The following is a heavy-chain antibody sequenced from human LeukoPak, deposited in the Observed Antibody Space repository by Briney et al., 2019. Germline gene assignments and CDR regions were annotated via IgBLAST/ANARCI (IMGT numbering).Heavy chain of an antibody. V-gene: IGHV3-23*01. CDR3: ARGTGQDYSNNNRRA. CDR2: ISGSGGST. Sequence: GGSLRLSCAASGFTFSSYAMSWVRQAPGKGLEWVSAISGSGGSTYYADSVKGRFTISRDNSKNTLYLQINSLRAEDTAVYYCARGTGQDYSNNNRRAWGQGTLVTVSS. D-gene: IGHD4-4*01. CDR1: GFTFSSYA. J-gene: IGHJ4*02.